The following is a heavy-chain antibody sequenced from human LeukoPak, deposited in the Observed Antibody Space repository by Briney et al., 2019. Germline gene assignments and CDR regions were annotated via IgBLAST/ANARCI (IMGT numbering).Heavy chain of an antibody. J-gene: IGHJ4*02. CDR1: GFTFDDYA. CDR2: ISGDGGST. V-gene: IGHV3-43*02. CDR3: AKDRGYGSGSLFDY. D-gene: IGHD3-10*01. Sequence: PGGSLRLSCAASGFTFDDYAMHWVRQAPGKGLEWVSLISGDGGSTYYADSVKGRFTIPRDNSKNSLYLQMNSLRTEDTALYYCAKDRGYGSGSLFDYWGQGTLVTVSS.